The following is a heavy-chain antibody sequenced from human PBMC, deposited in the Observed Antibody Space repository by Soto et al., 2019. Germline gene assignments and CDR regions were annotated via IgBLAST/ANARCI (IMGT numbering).Heavy chain of an antibody. Sequence: SVKVCVKAAGVTFSSYAISWVRQAPGQGLGWMGGIIPIFGTANDAQKLQGRGTSTADESTSTADREQSSLRSEDKAVYYCAVAYYYGSGSWGYAFDIWGQGPMVNVS. V-gene: IGHV1-69*13. J-gene: IGHJ3*02. D-gene: IGHD3-10*01. CDR2: IIPIFGTA. CDR3: AVAYYYGSGSWGYAFDI. CDR1: GVTFSSYA.